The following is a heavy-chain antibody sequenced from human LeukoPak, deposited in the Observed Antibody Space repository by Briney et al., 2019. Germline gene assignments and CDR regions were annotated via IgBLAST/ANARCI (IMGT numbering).Heavy chain of an antibody. CDR1: GGSISSSSHH. V-gene: IGHV4-39*02. CDR2: IYYSGNT. CDR3: TREYSSSSDY. J-gene: IGHJ4*02. Sequence: SETLSLTCTVSGGSISSSSHHWSWVRQPPGKGLEWIGSIYYSGNTHYNPSLKSRVTISVDTSKNQFSLKLTSVTAADTAVYYCTREYSSSSDYWGQGTLVTVSP. D-gene: IGHD6-6*01.